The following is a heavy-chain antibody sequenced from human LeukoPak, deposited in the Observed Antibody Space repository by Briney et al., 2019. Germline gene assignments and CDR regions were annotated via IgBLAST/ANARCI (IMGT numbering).Heavy chain of an antibody. J-gene: IGHJ4*02. D-gene: IGHD3-22*01. CDR1: GYSFTSYW. V-gene: IGHV5-51*01. Sequence: GESLKISCKGSGYSFTSYWIGWVRQMPGKGLEWMGIIYPGDSDTRYSPSFQGQVTISADKSISTAYLQWSSLKASDTAMYYCARSPYDSSGYPVGFFDYWGQGTLVTVSS. CDR3: ARSPYDSSGYPVGFFDY. CDR2: IYPGDSDT.